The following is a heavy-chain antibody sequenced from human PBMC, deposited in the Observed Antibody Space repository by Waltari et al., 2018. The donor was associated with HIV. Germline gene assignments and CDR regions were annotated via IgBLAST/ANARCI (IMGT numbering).Heavy chain of an antibody. CDR2: NDHRGET. D-gene: IGHD2-21*01. J-gene: IGHJ4*02. CDR1: GASFNDYF. V-gene: IGHV4-34*01. Sequence: QVQLRQWGAGLLTPSETLSLTCAVYGASFNDYFWAWFRRSPEKGLEWIGENDHRGETNYNPSFKSRVVISVDMSKNQFSLNLKSVTAADTAVYYCARGLGSRPFFRAYEPWGQGTLVTVSS. CDR3: ARGLGSRPFFRAYEP.